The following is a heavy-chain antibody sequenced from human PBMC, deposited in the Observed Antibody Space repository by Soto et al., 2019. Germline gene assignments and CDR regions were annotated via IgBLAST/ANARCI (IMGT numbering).Heavy chain of an antibody. Sequence: QVQLVQSGAEVKKPGSSVKVSCKASGGTFSTYTITWVRQAPGQGLEWMGRIIPIIGIINYAQKFQGRVTISGEXVXGXXDMEVTGLRCDDTAVYYCAGDPDSHYNDSHASSYPWGQGTLVTVSS. D-gene: IGHD4-4*01. CDR3: AGDPDSHYNDSHASSYP. J-gene: IGHJ5*02. CDR2: IIPIIGII. V-gene: IGHV1-69*08. CDR1: GGTFSTYT.